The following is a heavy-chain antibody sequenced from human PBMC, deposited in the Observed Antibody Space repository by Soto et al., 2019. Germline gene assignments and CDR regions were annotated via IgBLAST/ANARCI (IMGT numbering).Heavy chain of an antibody. D-gene: IGHD1-26*01. J-gene: IGHJ6*02. Sequence: QALSLTCAISGDSVSSNSAAWNWIRQSPSRGLEWLGGTHYRSKWYNDYAVSVKSRITINPDTSKNQFSLQLNSVTPEDTAVYYCARGCFAATPNSDYYMHSRGQARTVTV. V-gene: IGHV6-1*01. CDR1: GDSVSSNSAA. CDR3: ARGCFAATPNSDYYMHS. CDR2: THYRSKWYN.